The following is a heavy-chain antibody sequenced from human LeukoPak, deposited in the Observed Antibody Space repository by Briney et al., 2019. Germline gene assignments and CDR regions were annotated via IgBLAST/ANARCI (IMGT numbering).Heavy chain of an antibody. CDR1: GYTFTSYG. CDR3: ARDRRIAATGTGVIFDY. Sequence: ASVKVSCKASGYTFTSYGISWVRQAPGQGLEWMGWISAYNGNTNYAQKLQGRVTMTTDTSTSTAYMELRSLRSDDTAVYYCARDRRIAATGTGVIFDYWGQGTLVTVSS. V-gene: IGHV1-18*01. CDR2: ISAYNGNT. D-gene: IGHD6-13*01. J-gene: IGHJ4*02.